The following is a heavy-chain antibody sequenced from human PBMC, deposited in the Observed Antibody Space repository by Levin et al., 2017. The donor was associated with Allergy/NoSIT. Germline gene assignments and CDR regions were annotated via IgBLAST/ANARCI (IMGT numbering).Heavy chain of an antibody. Sequence: ASVKVSCKASGYTFTGYYMHWVRQAPGQGLEWMGWINPNSGGTNYAQKFQGRVTMTRDTSISTAYMELSRLRSDDTAVYYCARDLTTFRYSSLWGWFDPWGQGTLVTVSS. J-gene: IGHJ5*02. D-gene: IGHD5-18*01. CDR2: INPNSGGT. V-gene: IGHV1-2*02. CDR3: ARDLTTFRYSSLWGWFDP. CDR1: GYTFTGYY.